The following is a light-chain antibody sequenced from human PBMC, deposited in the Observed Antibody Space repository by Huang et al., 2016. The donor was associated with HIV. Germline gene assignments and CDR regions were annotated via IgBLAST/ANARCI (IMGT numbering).Light chain of an antibody. V-gene: IGKV1-39*01. CDR3: QHSYNIPLT. CDR2: AAS. Sequence: IQMTQAPSFLSASGGDRVTLPCRGSQTINNALNWYQQKAGKAPTLLIYAASSLQTGVPSRFSGSGSGTDFTLTISSLQLEDFATYYCQHSYNIPLTFGGGTKVEI. CDR1: QTINNA. J-gene: IGKJ4*01.